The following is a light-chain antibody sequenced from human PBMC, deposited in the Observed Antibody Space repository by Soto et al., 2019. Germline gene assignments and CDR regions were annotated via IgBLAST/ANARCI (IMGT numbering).Light chain of an antibody. J-gene: IGKJ5*01. CDR2: NVS. CDR3: RQFNSYPIT. Sequence: AIQLTQSPSSLSASVGDTVTITCRASQGVQNRLTWYQQKPGKPPKLLISNVSNLENGVPSRFSGSGSGTDFTLTINSLQPGDFATYYWRQFNSYPITFGQGTRLEIK. CDR1: QGVQNR. V-gene: IGKV1-13*02.